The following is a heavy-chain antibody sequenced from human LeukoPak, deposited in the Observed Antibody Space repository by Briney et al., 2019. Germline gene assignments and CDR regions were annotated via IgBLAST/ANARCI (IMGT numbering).Heavy chain of an antibody. Sequence: PSETLSLTCAASGGSISSGGYSWSWIRQPPGKGLEWIGYTYHSGSTYYNPSLKSRVTISVDRSKNQFSLKLSSVTAADTAVYYCARVRITMVRGVITTNWFDPWGQGTLVTVSS. D-gene: IGHD3-10*01. CDR3: ARVRITMVRGVITTNWFDP. J-gene: IGHJ5*02. V-gene: IGHV4-30-2*01. CDR1: GGSISSGGYS. CDR2: TYHSGST.